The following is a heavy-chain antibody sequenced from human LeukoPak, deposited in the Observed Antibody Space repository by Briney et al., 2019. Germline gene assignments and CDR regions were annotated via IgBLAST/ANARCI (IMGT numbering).Heavy chain of an antibody. CDR2: IWYDGSNK. J-gene: IGHJ4*02. V-gene: IGHV3-33*01. D-gene: IGHD2-21*02. CDR3: ARVDCGGDCADFDY. CDR1: GFTFSSYG. Sequence: GGSLRLSCAASGFTFSSYGMHWVRQAPGKGLEWVAVIWYDGSNKYYADSVKGRFTISRDNSKNTLYLQMNSLRAEDTAVYYCARVDCGGDCADFDYWGQGTLVTVSS.